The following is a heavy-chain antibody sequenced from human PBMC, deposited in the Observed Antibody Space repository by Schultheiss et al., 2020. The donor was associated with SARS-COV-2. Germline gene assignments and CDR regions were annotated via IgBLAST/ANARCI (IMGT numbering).Heavy chain of an antibody. CDR1: GFTFSSYA. V-gene: IGHV3-23*01. CDR3: ARDGRSTMSPYDY. CDR2: ISGSGGST. D-gene: IGHD3-22*01. Sequence: GGSLRLSCAASGFTFSSYAMSWVRQAPGKGLEWVSAISGSGGSTYYADSVKGRFTISRDNAKNSLYLQMNSLRAEDTAVYYCARDGRSTMSPYDYWGQGTLVTVSS. J-gene: IGHJ4*02.